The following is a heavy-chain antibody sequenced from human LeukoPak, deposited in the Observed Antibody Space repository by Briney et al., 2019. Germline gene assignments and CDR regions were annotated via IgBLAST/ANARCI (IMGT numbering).Heavy chain of an antibody. CDR1: GFTFSSYG. J-gene: IGHJ5*02. Sequence: GGSLRLSCKASGFTFSSYGSNYGIHWVRQAPGKGLEWVAFIRNDGSNKDYADSVKGRFTLSGDNSKNTLYLQMNSLRAEDTAVYYCAKEITILDNWFDPWGQGTLVTVSS. V-gene: IGHV3-30*02. D-gene: IGHD3-9*01. CDR2: IRNDGSNK. CDR3: AKEITILDNWFDP.